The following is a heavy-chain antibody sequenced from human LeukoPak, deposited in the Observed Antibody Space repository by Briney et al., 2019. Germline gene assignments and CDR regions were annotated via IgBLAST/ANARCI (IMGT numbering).Heavy chain of an antibody. J-gene: IGHJ4*02. V-gene: IGHV3-9*01. CDR1: GFTFGDYA. CDR2: ISWNSGSV. D-gene: IGHD6-19*01. CDR3: AKVLGAVAGTFDY. Sequence: PGRSLRLSCAASGFTFGDYAMHWVRQAPGKGLEWVSGISWNSGSVGYADSVKGRFTISRDNAKNSLYLQMNSLRAEDTALYYCAKVLGAVAGTFDYWGQGPLVTVSS.